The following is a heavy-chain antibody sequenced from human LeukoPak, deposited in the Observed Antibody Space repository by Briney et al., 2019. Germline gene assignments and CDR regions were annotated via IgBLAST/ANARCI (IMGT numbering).Heavy chain of an antibody. CDR3: AREGREDMIVDAFDI. D-gene: IGHD3-22*01. Sequence: ASVKVSCKASGHTFTSYYMHWVRQAPGQGLEWMGIINPSGGSTSYAQKFQGRVTMTRDMSTSTVYMELSSLRSEDTAIYYCAREGREDMIVDAFDIWGQGTMVTVSS. V-gene: IGHV1-46*01. CDR1: GHTFTSYY. CDR2: INPSGGST. J-gene: IGHJ3*02.